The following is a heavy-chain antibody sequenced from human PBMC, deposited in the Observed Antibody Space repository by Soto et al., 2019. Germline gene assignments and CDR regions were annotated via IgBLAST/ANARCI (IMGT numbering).Heavy chain of an antibody. Sequence: AASVKVSCKASGYTFTSYAMHWVRQAPGQRLEWMGGINAGNGNTKYSQKFQGRVTITRDTSASTAYMELSSLRSEDTAVYYCATSPDTVADDYYGFDFWGQGTPLTVSS. D-gene: IGHD6-19*01. CDR2: INAGNGNT. J-gene: IGHJ6*02. V-gene: IGHV1-3*01. CDR1: GYTFTSYA. CDR3: ATSPDTVADDYYGFDF.